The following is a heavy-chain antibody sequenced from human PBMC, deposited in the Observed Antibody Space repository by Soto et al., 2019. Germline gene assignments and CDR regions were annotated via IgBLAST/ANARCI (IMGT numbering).Heavy chain of an antibody. CDR3: TTPYYYDSSGDY. D-gene: IGHD3-22*01. CDR2: IKSKTDGGTT. Sequence: KPGGSLRLSCAASGFTFSNALMSWVRQSPGKGLEWVGRIKSKTDGGTTDYAAPVKGRFTISRDDSKNTLYLQMNSLKTEDTAVYYCTTPYYYDSSGDYWGQGTLVTVSS. CDR1: GFTFSNAL. V-gene: IGHV3-15*01. J-gene: IGHJ4*02.